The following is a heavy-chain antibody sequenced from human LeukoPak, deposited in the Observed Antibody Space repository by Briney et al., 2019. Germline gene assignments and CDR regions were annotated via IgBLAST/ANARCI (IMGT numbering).Heavy chain of an antibody. CDR1: GYTFTTYYG. Sequence: WASVRVSCKATGYTFTTYYGLSWVRQAPGQGLEWMGWLNSYSGDTHYAQKFQDRVTMTTDTSTNTAYMELRSLRSDATAVYYSAPWHIVVVIAESDAFDIWGQGTMVTVSS. D-gene: IGHD2-21*01. CDR3: APWHIVVVIAESDAFDI. J-gene: IGHJ3*02. CDR2: LNSYSGDT. V-gene: IGHV1-18*01.